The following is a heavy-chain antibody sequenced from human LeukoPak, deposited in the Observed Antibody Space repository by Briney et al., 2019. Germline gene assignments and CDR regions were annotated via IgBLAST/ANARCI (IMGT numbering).Heavy chain of an antibody. CDR2: ISSSGSNI. D-gene: IGHD2-15*01. J-gene: IGHJ4*02. CDR1: GFTSSTYE. CDR3: ATSGQDDY. V-gene: IGHV3-48*03. Sequence: GGSLRLSCEASGFTSSTYEMNWVRQAPGKGLEWVSYISSSGSNIYYADSVKGRFTISRGNARNSLYLQMNSLRAEDTAVYYCATSGQDDYWGQGTLVTVSS.